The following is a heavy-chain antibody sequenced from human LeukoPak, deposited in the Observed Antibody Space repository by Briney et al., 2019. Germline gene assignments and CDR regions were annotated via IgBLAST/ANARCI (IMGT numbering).Heavy chain of an antibody. V-gene: IGHV3-23*01. CDR2: ISGSGGST. Sequence: GGSLRLSCAASGFTFSSYAMSWFRQAPGKGLEWVSAISGSGGSTCYADSVKGRFTISRDNSKNTLYLQMNSLRAEDTAVYYCASSRVPRPTVTPDWYFDYWGQGTLVTVSS. CDR3: ASSRVPRPTVTPDWYFDY. CDR1: GFTFSSYA. J-gene: IGHJ4*02. D-gene: IGHD4-17*01.